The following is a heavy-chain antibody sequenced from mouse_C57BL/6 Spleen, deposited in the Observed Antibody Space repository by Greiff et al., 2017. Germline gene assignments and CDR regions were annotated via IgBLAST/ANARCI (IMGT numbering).Heavy chain of an antibody. D-gene: IGHD1-1*01. CDR2: ISDGGSYT. Sequence: EVHLVESGGGLVKPGGSLKLSCAASGFTFSSSAMSWVRQTPDKRLEWVATISDGGSYTSYPDNVQGRFTISRDNAKNNLYLQLSHLKSEDTAMYYCARGHYYGSSQRDAMDYWGQGTSVTVSA. CDR3: ARGHYYGSSQRDAMDY. V-gene: IGHV5-4*01. J-gene: IGHJ4*01. CDR1: GFTFSSSA.